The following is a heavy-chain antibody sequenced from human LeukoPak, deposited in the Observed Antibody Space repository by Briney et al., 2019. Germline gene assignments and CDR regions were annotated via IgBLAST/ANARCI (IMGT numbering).Heavy chain of an antibody. D-gene: IGHD3-3*01. CDR1: GFTFNTAW. V-gene: IGHV3-15*01. Sequence: PGGSLRLSCAASGFTFNTAWMSWVRQAPGKGLEWVGRIKSKAAGGTTGYTAPVRGRFTISRDDSKNTVYLQMNSLKTEDTAVYYCTAERGYSFYYWGQGTLVTVSS. CDR3: TAERGYSFYY. CDR2: IKSKAAGGTT. J-gene: IGHJ4*02.